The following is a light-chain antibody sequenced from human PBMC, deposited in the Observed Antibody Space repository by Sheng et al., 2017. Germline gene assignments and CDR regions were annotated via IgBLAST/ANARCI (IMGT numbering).Light chain of an antibody. CDR2: DVN. J-gene: IGLJ2*01. CDR3: GSYTSSSTLGI. Sequence: QSALTQPASVSGSPGQSITISCTGTNSDIGDYNYVSWYQQHPGKAPKVMIYDVNNRPSGVSDRFSGSKSGNTASLTISGLQAEDEADYYCGSYTSSSTLGIFGGGTKLTVI. V-gene: IGLV2-14*03. CDR1: NSDIGDYNY.